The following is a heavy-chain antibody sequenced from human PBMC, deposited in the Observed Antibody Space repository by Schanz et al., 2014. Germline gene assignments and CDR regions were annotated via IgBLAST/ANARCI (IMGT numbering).Heavy chain of an antibody. J-gene: IGHJ4*02. CDR2: IHSTGET. V-gene: IGHV3-13*01. Sequence: EVQLVESGGGLVQPGGSLRLSCVASGFAFSSHDMHWVRQVTGKGLQWVSAIHSTGETYYPDSVQGRFTISRDNSKNTLYLQVNSLRAEDTAVYYCVRDLGGDQTDYWGQGTLATVSS. D-gene: IGHD4-17*01. CDR1: GFAFSSHD. CDR3: VRDLGGDQTDY.